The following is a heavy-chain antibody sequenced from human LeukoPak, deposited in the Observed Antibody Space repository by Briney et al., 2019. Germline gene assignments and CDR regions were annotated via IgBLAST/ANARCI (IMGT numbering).Heavy chain of an antibody. V-gene: IGHV4-38-2*02. CDR3: ARWTTTYLDY. CDR2: IYHGGST. Sequence: SETLSLTCTVSNYSISNTCYWGWIRQPPGKGLEWIGSIYHGGSTFYNPSLKSRVTISIDTSKNQFSLKMSSVTAADTAVYYCARWTTTYLDYWGQGTLVTVSS. J-gene: IGHJ4*02. D-gene: IGHD4-11*01. CDR1: NYSISNTCY.